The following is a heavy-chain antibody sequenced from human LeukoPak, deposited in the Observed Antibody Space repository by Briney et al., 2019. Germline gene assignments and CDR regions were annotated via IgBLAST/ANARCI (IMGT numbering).Heavy chain of an antibody. CDR3: ARGRYYDFWSGYNYYYYGMDV. J-gene: IGHJ6*02. D-gene: IGHD3-3*01. V-gene: IGHV4-34*01. CDR2: INHSGST. Sequence: SETLSLTCAVYGGPFSGYYWSWIRQPPGKGLKWIGEINHSGSTNYNPSLKSRVTISVDTSKNQFSLKLSSVTAADTAVYYCARGRYYDFWSGYNYYYYGMDVWGQGTTVTVSS. CDR1: GGPFSGYY.